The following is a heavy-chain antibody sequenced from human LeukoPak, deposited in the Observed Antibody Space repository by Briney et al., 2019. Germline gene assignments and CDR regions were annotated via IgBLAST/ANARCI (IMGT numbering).Heavy chain of an antibody. D-gene: IGHD6-13*01. J-gene: IGHJ3*02. CDR1: GFTFNTYG. CDR2: IRYDGSDK. CDR3: AKDMAYSSSWYQVAFDI. Sequence: GGSLRLSCSASGFTFNTYGMHWVRQAPGKGLEWVAFIRYDGSDKYYADSVKGRFTISRDNSKNTLYLQMYSLRAEDTAVYYCAKDMAYSSSWYQVAFDIWGQGTMVTVSS. V-gene: IGHV3-30*02.